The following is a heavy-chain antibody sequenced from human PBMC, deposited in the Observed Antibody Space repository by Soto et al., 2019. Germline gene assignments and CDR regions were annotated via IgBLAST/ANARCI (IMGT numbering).Heavy chain of an antibody. CDR2: MHPSGNT. CDR3: ARHGDYFSDF. CDR1: GASVSSANW. D-gene: IGHD2-21*01. Sequence: QVQLQESGPGLLKPSGTLFLTCAVSGASVSSANWWSWVRQPPGKGLEWIGEMHPSGNTNYNPSVKSRVSVSVDQAKIQWTLHLNSLTAADTGVYFCARHGDYFSDFWGQGTLVTVSS. J-gene: IGHJ4*02. V-gene: IGHV4-4*02.